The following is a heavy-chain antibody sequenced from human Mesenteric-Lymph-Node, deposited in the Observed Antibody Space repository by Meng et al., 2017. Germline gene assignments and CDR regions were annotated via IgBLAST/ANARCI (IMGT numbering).Heavy chain of an antibody. D-gene: IGHD4-17*01. CDR1: GGSFSGYY. Sequence: QVQLAESGPGLVKPSQTLPLTCTVYGGSFSGYYWSWIRQPPGKGLEWIGEINHSGSTNYNPSLKSRVTISVDTSKNQFSLKLSSVTAADTAVYYCARRYGASAYNWFDPWGQGTLVTVSS. J-gene: IGHJ5*02. CDR3: ARRYGASAYNWFDP. V-gene: IGHV4-34*09. CDR2: INHSGST.